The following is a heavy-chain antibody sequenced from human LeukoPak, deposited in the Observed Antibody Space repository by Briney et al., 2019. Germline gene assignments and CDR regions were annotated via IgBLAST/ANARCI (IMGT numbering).Heavy chain of an antibody. CDR2: ISISGGST. D-gene: IGHD1-14*01. CDR3: AKDPANLSYGVDV. V-gene: IGHV3-23*01. CDR1: GFTFISYA. Sequence: PEGSLRLSCAASGFTFISYAMNWVRQAPGKGLEWVSTISISGGSTYYADSVKGRFTISRDNSKNTLYLHMSNLRAEETALYYCAKDPANLSYGVDVWGQGTTVTVSS. J-gene: IGHJ6*02.